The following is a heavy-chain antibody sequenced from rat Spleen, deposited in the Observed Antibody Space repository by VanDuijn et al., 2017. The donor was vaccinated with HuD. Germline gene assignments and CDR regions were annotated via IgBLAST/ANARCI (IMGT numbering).Heavy chain of an antibody. CDR1: GFTFSDYN. CDR2: IIYDGSRT. CDR3: ARRIYYHSGYYFDY. Sequence: EVQLVESGGGLVQPGRSLKLSCAASGFTFSDYNMAWVRQSPKKGLEWVATIIYDGSRTFYRDSVKGRFTISRDNAKSTLYLQIDSLRSEDTATYYCARRIYYHSGYYFDYWGQGVMVTVSS. D-gene: IGHD1-1*01. J-gene: IGHJ2*01. V-gene: IGHV5-7*01.